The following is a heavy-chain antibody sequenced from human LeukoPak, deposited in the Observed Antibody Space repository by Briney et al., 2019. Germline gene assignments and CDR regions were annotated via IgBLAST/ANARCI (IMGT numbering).Heavy chain of an antibody. J-gene: IGHJ6*03. V-gene: IGHV3-23*01. Sequence: PGGSLRLSCAASGFTFSSYAMSWVRQAPGKGLEWVSAISGSGGSTYYADSVKGRFTISRDNSKNTLDLQMNSLRAEDTAVYYCAKVAVAAYQDYYYYMDVWGKGTTVTVSS. CDR3: AKVAVAAYQDYYYYMDV. CDR1: GFTFSSYA. CDR2: ISGSGGST. D-gene: IGHD6-19*01.